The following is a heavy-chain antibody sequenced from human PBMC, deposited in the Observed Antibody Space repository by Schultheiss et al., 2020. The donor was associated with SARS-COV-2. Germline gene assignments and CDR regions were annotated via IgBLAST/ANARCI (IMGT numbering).Heavy chain of an antibody. D-gene: IGHD6-13*01. CDR3: ARAKYSSSYDY. Sequence: GGSLRLSCAASRFIFSNYCMHWVRQAPGKGLVWVSRVNGDGSSTSYADSVKGRFTISRDNAKNTLYLQMNSLRAEDTAVYYCARAKYSSSYDYWGQGTLVTVSS. CDR1: RFIFSNYC. J-gene: IGHJ4*02. CDR2: VNGDGSST. V-gene: IGHV3-74*01.